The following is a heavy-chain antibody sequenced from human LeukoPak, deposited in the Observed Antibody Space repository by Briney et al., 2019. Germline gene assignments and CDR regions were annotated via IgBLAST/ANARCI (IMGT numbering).Heavy chain of an antibody. CDR3: ATSPIHDAKFDY. CDR2: INPIGGST. J-gene: IGHJ4*02. Sequence: ASVKVSCKASGYTFTSYYMHWVRQAPGQGLEWMGLINPIGGSTTYAQKFQGRVTMTGDTSTSTVYMELSSLRSEDTAVYYCATSPIHDAKFDYWGQGTLVTVSS. V-gene: IGHV1-46*01. CDR1: GYTFTSYY.